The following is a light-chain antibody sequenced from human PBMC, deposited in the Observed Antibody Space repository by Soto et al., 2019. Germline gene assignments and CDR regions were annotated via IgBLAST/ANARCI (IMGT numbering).Light chain of an antibody. Sequence: EIVMTQSPATLSVSPGERATLSCRASQSVSSNLAWYQQKPGQSPRLLIYGTSTRATGIPARFSGSGSGTEFTLPISSLQSEDFATYYCQQYYSYPVTFGQGTKL. J-gene: IGKJ1*01. V-gene: IGKV3-15*01. CDR1: QSVSSN. CDR2: GTS. CDR3: QQYYSYPVT.